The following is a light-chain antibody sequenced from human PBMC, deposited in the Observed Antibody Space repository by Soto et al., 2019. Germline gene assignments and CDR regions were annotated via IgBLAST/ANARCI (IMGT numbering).Light chain of an antibody. J-gene: IGLJ1*01. CDR2: EGS. CDR1: SSDVGSYNL. Sequence: QSVLTQPASVSGSPGQSITISCTRTSSDVGSYNLVSWYQQHPGKAPKLMIYEGSKRPSGVSNRFSGSKSGNTASLTISRLQAEDEADYYCCSYAGSSTYYVFGTGTKVTVL. V-gene: IGLV2-23*01. CDR3: CSYAGSSTYYV.